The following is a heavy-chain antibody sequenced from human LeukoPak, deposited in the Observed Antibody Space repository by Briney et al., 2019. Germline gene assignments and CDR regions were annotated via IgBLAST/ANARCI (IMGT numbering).Heavy chain of an antibody. J-gene: IGHJ6*02. V-gene: IGHV3-53*01. CDR3: ARGPNYYGSGSYYIYGPYYYYGMDV. CDR1: GFTVNSNY. D-gene: IGHD3-10*01. Sequence: GGSLRLSCAASGFTVNSNYMSWVRQAPGKGLERVSIIYKDGRTYYADSVKGRFTISRDNSRNMLYLQMNSLRAEDTAVYYCARGPNYYGSGSYYIYGPYYYYGMDVWGQGTTVTVSS. CDR2: IYKDGRT.